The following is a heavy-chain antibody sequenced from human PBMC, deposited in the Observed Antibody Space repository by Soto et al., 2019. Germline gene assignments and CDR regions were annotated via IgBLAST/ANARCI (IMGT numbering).Heavy chain of an antibody. Sequence: QVQLVQSGAEVKKPGASVKVSCKASGYTFTNYGISWVRQAPGQGLEWMGWISAYNGNTKYAQKFQGRVTMTTDTATSTAYMELRSLRSDDKVVYYCARGVGSGSYYNQYNWFDPWGQGTLVTVSS. D-gene: IGHD3-10*01. J-gene: IGHJ5*02. CDR2: ISAYNGNT. CDR3: ARGVGSGSYYNQYNWFDP. CDR1: GYTFTNYG. V-gene: IGHV1-18*01.